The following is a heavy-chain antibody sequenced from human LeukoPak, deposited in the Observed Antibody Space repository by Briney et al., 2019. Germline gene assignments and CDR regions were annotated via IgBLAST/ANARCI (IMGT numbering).Heavy chain of an antibody. Sequence: PGGSLRLSCAASGFTFSSYSMNWVRPAPGKGLEWVSSISSSSSYIYYADSVKGRFTISRDNAKNSLYLRMNSLRAEDTAVYYCAREGVTMVRGVIITRTMDVWGKGTTVTVSS. CDR3: AREGVTMVRGVIITRTMDV. V-gene: IGHV3-21*01. D-gene: IGHD3-10*01. CDR2: ISSSSSYI. J-gene: IGHJ6*03. CDR1: GFTFSSYS.